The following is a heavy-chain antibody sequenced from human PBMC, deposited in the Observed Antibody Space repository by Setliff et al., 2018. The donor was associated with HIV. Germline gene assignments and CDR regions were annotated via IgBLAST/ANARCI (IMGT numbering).Heavy chain of an antibody. Sequence: HPGGSLRLSCVASGFTFSNFAMHWVRQAPGKGLEWVSVISYDGSRISYADSVKGRFTISRDDSKNTLFLQMNSLRAEDTAVYYCGTYYYGSGKIDYWGQGTLVTVSS. D-gene: IGHD3-10*01. J-gene: IGHJ4*02. V-gene: IGHV3-30*07. CDR1: GFTFSNFA. CDR2: ISYDGSRI. CDR3: GTYYYGSGKIDY.